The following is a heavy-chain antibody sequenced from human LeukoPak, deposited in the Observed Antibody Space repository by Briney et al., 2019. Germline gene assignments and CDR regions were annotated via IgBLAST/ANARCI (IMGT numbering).Heavy chain of an antibody. D-gene: IGHD2-15*01. CDR1: GFTFSSYS. V-gene: IGHV3-48*04. CDR2: ISSSSSTI. CDR3: ASSYCSGGSCNREQDFQH. J-gene: IGHJ1*01. Sequence: GGSLRLSCAASGFTFSSYSMNWVRQAPGKGLEWVSYISSSSSTIYYADSVKGRFTISRDNAKNSLYLQMNSLRAEDTAVYYCASSYCSGGSCNREQDFQHWGQGTLVTVSS.